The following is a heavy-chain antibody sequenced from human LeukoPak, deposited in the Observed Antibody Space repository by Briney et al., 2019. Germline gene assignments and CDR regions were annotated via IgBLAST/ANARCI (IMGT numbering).Heavy chain of an antibody. CDR3: AKVRLERGKTLFDY. CDR2: IKPDGSEG. D-gene: IGHD1-1*01. CDR1: GFTSSTYW. J-gene: IGHJ4*02. Sequence: AGGSLRLSCAASGFTSSTYWLGWVRQSPGKGLEWVANIKPDGSEGYYVDSVKGRFTISRDNSKNTLYLQMNSLRAEDTAVYYCAKVRLERGKTLFDYWGQGTLVTVSS. V-gene: IGHV3-7*03.